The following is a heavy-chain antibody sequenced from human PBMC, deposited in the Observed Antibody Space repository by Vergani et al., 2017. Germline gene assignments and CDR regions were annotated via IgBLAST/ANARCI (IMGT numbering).Heavy chain of an antibody. D-gene: IGHD6-13*01. J-gene: IGHJ4*02. CDR2: IYYTGSA. CDR1: GGSISSSSHF. CDR3: AIAAAGYLFDY. Sequence: QLQLHKSGPGLVKPSETLSLTCTLSGGSISSSSHFWGWLRQTPGKGLEWIGSIYYTGSAYYNPSLKSRVSISVDASKNHFSLKLSSVTAADSAVYYCAIAAAGYLFDYWGQGTLVTVSS. V-gene: IGHV4-39*02.